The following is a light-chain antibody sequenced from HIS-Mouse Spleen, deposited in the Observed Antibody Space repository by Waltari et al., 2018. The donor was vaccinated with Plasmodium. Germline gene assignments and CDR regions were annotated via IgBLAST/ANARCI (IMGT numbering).Light chain of an antibody. J-gene: IGLJ2*01. CDR1: SSDVGGYNY. CDR2: EVS. CDR3: SSYAGSNNLV. V-gene: IGLV2-8*01. Sequence: QSALTQPPSASGSPGQSVTISCTGTSSDVGGYNYVPWYHKHPGKAPKLMIYEVSKRPSGVPDRFSGSKSGNTASLTVSGLQAEDEADYYCSSYAGSNNLVFGGGTKLTVL.